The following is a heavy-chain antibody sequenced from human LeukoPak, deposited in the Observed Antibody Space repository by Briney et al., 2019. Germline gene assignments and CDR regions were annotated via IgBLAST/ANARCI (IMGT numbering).Heavy chain of an antibody. D-gene: IGHD1-1*01. CDR1: GFTFSSYA. J-gene: IGHJ4*02. V-gene: IGHV3-23*01. CDR3: AKDLESETFDY. CDR2: ISASGDST. Sequence: GGSLRLSCAASGFTFSSYAMSWVRQAPGKGPEWVSGISASGDSTYYADSVKGRFTISRDNSKNTLYLQMNSLRAEDTAVYYCAKDLESETFDYWGQGTLVTVSS.